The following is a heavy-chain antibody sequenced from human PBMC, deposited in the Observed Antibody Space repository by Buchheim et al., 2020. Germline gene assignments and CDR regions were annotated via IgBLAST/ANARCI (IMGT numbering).Heavy chain of an antibody. Sequence: QVQLQESGPGLVKPSETLSLTCTVSGGSISSSDHYWSWIRQPPGKGLEWIGYIYYTGSTYYSPSLTSRVTISLDMSKNQFSLKLRSVTAADTAVYYCARDRGYTYGVDSWGQGTL. V-gene: IGHV4-30-4*01. CDR2: IYYTGST. CDR3: ARDRGYTYGVDS. CDR1: GGSISSSDHY. J-gene: IGHJ4*02. D-gene: IGHD5-18*01.